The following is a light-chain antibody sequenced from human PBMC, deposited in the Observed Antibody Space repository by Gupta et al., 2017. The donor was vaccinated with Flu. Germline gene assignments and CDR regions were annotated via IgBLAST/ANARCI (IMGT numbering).Light chain of an antibody. Sequence: SSELTQDPAVSVALGQTVRITCQGDSLRKYYASWYQQKPGQAPVVVVYGKNNRPSGIPDRFSGSSSGDKSYWKITGSQAEDEADDDWSYADSGDNLWVFGGGTKLTVL. V-gene: IGLV3-19*01. CDR3: SYADSGDNLWV. J-gene: IGLJ3*02. CDR1: SLRKYY. CDR2: GKN.